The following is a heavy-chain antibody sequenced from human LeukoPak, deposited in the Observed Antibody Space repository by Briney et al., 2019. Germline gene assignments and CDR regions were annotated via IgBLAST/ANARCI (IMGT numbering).Heavy chain of an antibody. CDR3: ARRVLLWFGESYYGMDV. CDR1: GFTFSSYA. D-gene: IGHD3-10*01. Sequence: PGGSLRLSCAASGFTFSSYAMSWVRQAPGKGLEWVSAISGSGGSTYYADSVKGRFTISRDNSKNTLYLQMNSLRAEDTAVYYCARRVLLWFGESYYGMDVWGQGTTVTVSS. CDR2: ISGSGGST. J-gene: IGHJ6*02. V-gene: IGHV3-23*01.